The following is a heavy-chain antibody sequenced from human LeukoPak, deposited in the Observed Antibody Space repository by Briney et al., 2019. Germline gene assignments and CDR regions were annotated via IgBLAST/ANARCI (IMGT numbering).Heavy chain of an antibody. D-gene: IGHD2-8*01. J-gene: IGHJ4*02. CDR1: GFTFSSYA. V-gene: IGHV3-23*01. Sequence: PGGSLRLSCAASGFTFSSYAMSWVRQAPGKGLEWVSTISGSGDDTYYADSVKGRFTISRDNSKNTPYLQMNSLRAEDTAVYYCAKGVPVRFGYFDYWGQGTLVTVSS. CDR3: AKGVPVRFGYFDY. CDR2: ISGSGDDT.